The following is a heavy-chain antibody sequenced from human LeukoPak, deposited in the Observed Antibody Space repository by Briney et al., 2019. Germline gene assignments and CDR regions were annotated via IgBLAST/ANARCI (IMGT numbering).Heavy chain of an antibody. CDR2: ISFDGVNT. Sequence: GSLRLSCAGSGFTFSTYAIQWVRQAPGKGLELVAVISFDGVNTFYADSVKGRFTISRDNSNNTVYLQMNNLRPEDTAVFYCARGQGYESYYYMDVWGKGTTVSVSS. CDR3: ARGQGYESYYYMDV. CDR1: GFTFSTYA. D-gene: IGHD2-2*01. V-gene: IGHV3-30*04. J-gene: IGHJ6*03.